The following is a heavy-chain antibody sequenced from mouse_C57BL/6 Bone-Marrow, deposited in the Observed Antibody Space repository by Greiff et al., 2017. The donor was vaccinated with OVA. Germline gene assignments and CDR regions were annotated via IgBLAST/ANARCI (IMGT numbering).Heavy chain of an antibody. D-gene: IGHD3-2*02. CDR1: GFSLTSYA. CDR3: ARSGPLRLRVHYFDY. CDR2: IWTGGGT. J-gene: IGHJ2*01. Sequence: VQVVESGPGLVAPSQSLSITCTVSGFSLTSYAISWVRQPPGKGLEWLGVIWTGGGTNYNSALKSRLSISKDNSKSQVFLKMNSLQTDDTARYYCARSGPLRLRVHYFDYWGQGTTLTVSS. V-gene: IGHV2-9-1*01.